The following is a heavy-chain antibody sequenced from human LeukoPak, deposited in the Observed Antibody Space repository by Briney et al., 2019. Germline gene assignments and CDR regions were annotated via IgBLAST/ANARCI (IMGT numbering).Heavy chain of an antibody. CDR1: GGSVSSGSYY. CDR3: ARDDRCSGDSCYYP. J-gene: IGHJ5*02. CDR2: IDYSGST. V-gene: IGHV4-61*01. Sequence: SETLSLTCTVSGGSVSSGSYYWSWIRQPPGKGLEWIVHIDYSGSTRYNSSLKSRVTISVDTSKNQFSLKLNSVTAADTAIFYCARDDRCSGDSCYYPWGQGTLVTVSS. D-gene: IGHD2-15*01.